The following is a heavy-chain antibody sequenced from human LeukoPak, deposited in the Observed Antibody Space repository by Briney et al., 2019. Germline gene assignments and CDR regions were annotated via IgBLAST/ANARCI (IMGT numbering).Heavy chain of an antibody. V-gene: IGHV4-34*01. Sequence: SETLSLTCAVYGGSFSGYYWSWIRQPPGKGLEWIGEINHGGSTNYNPSLKSRVTISVDTSKNQFSLKLSSVTAADTAVYYCASYAKDIVVLPAASIYWYFDLWGRGTLVTVSS. D-gene: IGHD2-2*01. CDR3: ASYAKDIVVLPAASIYWYFDL. J-gene: IGHJ2*01. CDR1: GGSFSGYY. CDR2: INHGGST.